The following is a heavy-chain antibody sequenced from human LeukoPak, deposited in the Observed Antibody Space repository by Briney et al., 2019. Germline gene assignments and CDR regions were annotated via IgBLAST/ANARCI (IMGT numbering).Heavy chain of an antibody. J-gene: IGHJ4*02. Sequence: ASVKVSCKASGYTFTSYAMHWVRQAPGRRLEWMGWINAGNGNTKYSQEFQGRVTITRDTSASTAYMELSSMRSEDMAVYYCARVVMDNYYDSSGYYEFDYWGQGTLVTVSS. D-gene: IGHD3-22*01. CDR2: INAGNGNT. V-gene: IGHV1-3*03. CDR3: ARVVMDNYYDSSGYYEFDY. CDR1: GYTFTSYA.